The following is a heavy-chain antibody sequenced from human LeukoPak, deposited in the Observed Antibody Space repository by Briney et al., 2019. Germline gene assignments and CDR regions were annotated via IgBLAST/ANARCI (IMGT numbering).Heavy chain of an antibody. CDR3: AKGGDGHNLEYYYYGMDV. Sequence: GRSLRLSCAASGFTFSSYGMHWVRQAPGKGLEWVADISYDGSNKYYADSVKGRFTISRDNSKNTLHLQMNSLRAEDTAVYYCAKGGDGHNLEYYYYGMDVWGQGTTVTVSS. CDR2: ISYDGSNK. CDR1: GFTFSSYG. J-gene: IGHJ6*02. V-gene: IGHV3-30*18. D-gene: IGHD5-24*01.